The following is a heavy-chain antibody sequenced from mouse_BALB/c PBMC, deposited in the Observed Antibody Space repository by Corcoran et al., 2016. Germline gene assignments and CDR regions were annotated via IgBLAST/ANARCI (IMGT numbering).Heavy chain of an antibody. CDR3: ARADDRSRCAY. Sequence: QVQLQQSGAELMKPGASVKLSCKATGYTFSSYWIEWVKQRPGHGLEWIGEILPGSGSTNYNEKFKGKATFTADTSSNTAYMQLSSRTSEDSAVYYCARADDRSRCAYWGQGTLVTVSA. CDR2: ILPGSGST. J-gene: IGHJ3*01. D-gene: IGHD2-14*01. CDR1: GYTFSSYW. V-gene: IGHV1-9*01.